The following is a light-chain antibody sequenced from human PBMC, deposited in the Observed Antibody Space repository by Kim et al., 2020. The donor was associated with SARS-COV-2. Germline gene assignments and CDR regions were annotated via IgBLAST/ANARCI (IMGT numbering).Light chain of an antibody. CDR1: RDNSNYK. Sequence: CTLSRDNSNYKVGWYQQRPGKGPRFVMRVGTGGIVGSKGDGIPDRFSVLGSGLNRYLTIKNLQEEDASDYHCGADHGSGSNFVWVFGGGTQLTVL. V-gene: IGLV9-49*01. CDR2: VGTGGIVG. J-gene: IGLJ3*02. CDR3: GADHGSGSNFVWV.